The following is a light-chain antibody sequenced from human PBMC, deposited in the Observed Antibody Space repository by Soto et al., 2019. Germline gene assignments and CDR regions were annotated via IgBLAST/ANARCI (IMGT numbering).Light chain of an antibody. Sequence: QSALTQPPSASGSPGQSVTISCTGTSNDVGDYNYVSWYQQHPGKAPKLMIYEVSKRPSGVPDRFSGSKSGNTASLTVSGLQAEDEYDYYCSSFAGRSNSLFGGGTKVTVL. CDR1: SNDVGDYNY. V-gene: IGLV2-8*01. J-gene: IGLJ2*01. CDR2: EVS. CDR3: SSFAGRSNSL.